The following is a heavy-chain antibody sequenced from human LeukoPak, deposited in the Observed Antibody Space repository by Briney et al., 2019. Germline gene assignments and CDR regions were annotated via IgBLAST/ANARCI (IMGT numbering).Heavy chain of an antibody. CDR2: IYYSGST. CDR3: ARSPFSSGSYGYYYYYMDV. V-gene: IGHV4-31*03. CDR1: GGSISSGGYY. J-gene: IGHJ6*03. D-gene: IGHD1-26*01. Sequence: SETLSLTCTVSGGSISSGGYYWSWIRQHPGKGLEWIGYIYYSGSTYYNPSLKSRVTISVDTSKNQFSLKLSPVTAADTAVYYCARSPFSSGSYGYYYYYMDVWGKGTTVTVSS.